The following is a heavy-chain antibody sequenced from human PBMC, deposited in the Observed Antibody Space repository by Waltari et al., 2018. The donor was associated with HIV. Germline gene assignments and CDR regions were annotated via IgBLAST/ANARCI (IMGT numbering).Heavy chain of an antibody. CDR3: TTEDVYGGGSYNDY. Sequence: EGQLVVSGGDLVNAGGYLRHPCVAYGLSCNAPLITWVPHLPGKGLEWVGRIKSMSEGGATDYAAVVKGRFSISRDDLKNTLSLQMNSLKTEDTAVYYCTTEDVYGGGSYNDYWGQGTLVTVSS. J-gene: IGHJ4*02. CDR2: IKSMSEGGAT. V-gene: IGHV3-15*01. D-gene: IGHD3-16*01. CDR1: GLSCNAPL.